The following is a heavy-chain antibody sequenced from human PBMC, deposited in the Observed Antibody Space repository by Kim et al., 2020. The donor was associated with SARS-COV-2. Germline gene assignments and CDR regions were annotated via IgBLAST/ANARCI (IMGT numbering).Heavy chain of an antibody. CDR1: GGSISSYY. J-gene: IGHJ6*04. CDR2: IYYSGST. Sequence: SETLSLTCTVSGGSISSYYWSWIRQPPGKGLEWIGYIYYSGSTNYNPSLKSRVTISVDTSKNQFSLKLSSVTAADTAVYYCAREREYSSVWYPGRYYYYGMEVSGDGTTVSVSS. D-gene: IGHD6-19*01. CDR3: AREREYSSVWYPGRYYYYGMEV. V-gene: IGHV4-59*13.